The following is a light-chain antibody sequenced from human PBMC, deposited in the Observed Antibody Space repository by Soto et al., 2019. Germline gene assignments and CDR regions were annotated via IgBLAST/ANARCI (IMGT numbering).Light chain of an antibody. CDR1: QSVSSN. CDR3: QQYNNWPPPIT. J-gene: IGKJ5*01. Sequence: EIVMTQSPATLSVSPGERATLSCRASQSVSSNLAWYQQKPGQAPMLLIYGASTRATGIPARFSGSGSGTEFTLTISSLQSEDFAVYYCQQYNNWPPPITFGQGTRLEIK. CDR2: GAS. V-gene: IGKV3-15*01.